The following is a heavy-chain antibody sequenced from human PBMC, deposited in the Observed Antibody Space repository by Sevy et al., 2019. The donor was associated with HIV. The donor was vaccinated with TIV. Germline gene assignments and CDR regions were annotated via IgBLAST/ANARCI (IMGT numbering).Heavy chain of an antibody. Sequence: SETLSLTYTVSGGSFNDFYWSWIRQSPGRGLEWIGYIYYNGTTNSNPSLRRRVTISAQTSKSQISLRLNSVTAADTAVYYCARGKVLFDHWGQGIVVTVSS. CDR3: ARGKVLFDH. V-gene: IGHV4-59*01. CDR1: GGSFNDFY. CDR2: IYYNGTT. J-gene: IGHJ4*02. D-gene: IGHD3-10*01.